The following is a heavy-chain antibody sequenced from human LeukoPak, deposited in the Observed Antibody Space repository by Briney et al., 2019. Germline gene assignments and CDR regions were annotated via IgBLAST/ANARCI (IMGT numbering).Heavy chain of an antibody. CDR1: GGTFSSYA. CDR3: ARGSNVDTAIDY. J-gene: IGHJ4*02. V-gene: IGHV1-69*13. Sequence: ASVKVSCKAAGGTFSSYAISWVRQAPGQGLEWMGGIIPIFGTANYAQKLQGRVTITADESTSTAYMELSSLRSEDTAVYYCARGSNVDTAIDYWGQGTLVTVSS. CDR2: IIPIFGTA. D-gene: IGHD5-18*01.